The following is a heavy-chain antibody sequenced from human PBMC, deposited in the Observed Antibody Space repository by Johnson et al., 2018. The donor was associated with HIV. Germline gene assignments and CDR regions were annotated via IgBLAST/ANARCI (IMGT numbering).Heavy chain of an antibody. CDR1: GFTFSSYA. CDR2: ICCSGGTI. D-gene: IGHD6-13*01. CDR3: AREGEAAGSRGAFDI. Sequence: QMQLVESGGGVVQPGGSLRLSCAASGFTFSSYAMSWVRQAPGKGLEWVSDICCSGGTIYFADSVKGRFTISRDNSKNTLYLQVDRLRAEDTDVYYCAREGEAAGSRGAFDIWGQGTMVTVSS. V-gene: IGHV3-33*01. J-gene: IGHJ3*02.